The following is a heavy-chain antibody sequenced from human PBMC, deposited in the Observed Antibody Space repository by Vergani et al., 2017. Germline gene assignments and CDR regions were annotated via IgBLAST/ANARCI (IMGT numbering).Heavy chain of an antibody. CDR3: ARAAINYMYGSGSYFY. D-gene: IGHD3-10*01. Sequence: QMVESGGGLVKPGGSLRLSCVVSGFTLSDYGMNWIRQAPGKGPEWVASISSTGNHIYYADSLKDRFTISRDDASSTVFLQMDSLRVEDTATYYCARAAINYMYGSGSYFYWGQGTLVTVSS. J-gene: IGHJ4*02. CDR2: ISSTGNHI. V-gene: IGHV3-21*02. CDR1: GFTLSDYG.